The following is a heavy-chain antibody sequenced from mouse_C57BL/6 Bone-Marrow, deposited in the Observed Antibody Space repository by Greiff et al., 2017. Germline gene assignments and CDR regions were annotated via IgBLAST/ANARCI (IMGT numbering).Heavy chain of an antibody. J-gene: IGHJ3*01. CDR1: GYTFTSYG. Sequence: QVQLQQSGAELARPGASVKLSCKASGYTFTSYGISWVKQRTGQGLEWIGEIYPRSGNTYYNEKFKGKATLTADKSSSTAYMELRSLTSEYSAVYFCARSGAYWGQGTLVTVSA. D-gene: IGHD3-1*01. CDR3: ARSGAY. CDR2: IYPRSGNT. V-gene: IGHV1-81*01.